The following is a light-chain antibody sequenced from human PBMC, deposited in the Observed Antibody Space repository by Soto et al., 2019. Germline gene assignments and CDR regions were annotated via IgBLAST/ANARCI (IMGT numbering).Light chain of an antibody. CDR3: QQRSEWPRGVT. J-gene: IGKJ5*01. CDR1: QSASSY. V-gene: IGKV3-11*01. CDR2: DAS. Sequence: EIVLTQTPATLSFSPGETAILASRASQSASSYLGWYQQNPGQAPRLLTYDASNRVTGIPARFSGSGSGTDFTLTISSLEPEDSAVYYCQQRSEWPRGVTFGQGTRLEIK.